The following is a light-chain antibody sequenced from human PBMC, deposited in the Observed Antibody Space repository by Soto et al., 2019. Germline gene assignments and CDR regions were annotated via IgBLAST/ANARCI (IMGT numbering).Light chain of an antibody. J-gene: IGKJ4*01. CDR1: QDINNN. CDR2: GAY. CDR3: QQCDNLPPT. V-gene: IGKV1-33*01. Sequence: DIQMTQSPPSLSASVGDRVTITCQASQDINNNLNWYQQTSGKAPKLLIYGAYNLETGIPSRFTGSQSGTDFTFTITSLQPEDVAIYFCQQCDNLPPTFGGGPRWRS.